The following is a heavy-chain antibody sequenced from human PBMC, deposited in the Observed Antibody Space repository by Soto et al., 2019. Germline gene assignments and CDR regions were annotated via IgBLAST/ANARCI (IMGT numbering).Heavy chain of an antibody. D-gene: IGHD2-21*02. CDR2: IYHSGST. J-gene: IGHJ4*02. Sequence: SETLSLTCAVSGGSISSSNWWSWVRQPPGKGLEWIGEIYHSGSTNYNPSLKSRVTISVDKSKNQFSLKLSSVTAADTAVYYCARSHTVVVTAITGFDYWGQGTLVTVSS. V-gene: IGHV4-4*02. CDR3: ARSHTVVVTAITGFDY. CDR1: GGSISSSNW.